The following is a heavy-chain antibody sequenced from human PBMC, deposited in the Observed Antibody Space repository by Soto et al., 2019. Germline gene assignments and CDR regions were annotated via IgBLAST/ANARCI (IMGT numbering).Heavy chain of an antibody. J-gene: IGHJ4*02. CDR1: GFTFSSYG. V-gene: IGHV3-30*18. CDR3: AKSSGSGSYSDY. CDR2: ISYDGSNK. Sequence: GGSLRLSCAASGFTFSSYGMHWVRQAPGKGLEWVAVISYDGSNKYYADSVKGRFTISRDNSKNTLYLQMNSLRAEDTAVYYCAKSSGSGSYSDYWGQGTLVTVSS. D-gene: IGHD3-10*01.